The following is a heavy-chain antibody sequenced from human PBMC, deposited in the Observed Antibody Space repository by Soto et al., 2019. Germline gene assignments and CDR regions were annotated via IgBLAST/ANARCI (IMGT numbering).Heavy chain of an antibody. CDR3: ARGEQYSGRIFDY. Sequence: SQTLSLTCAITGDSVSSKSAGWSWVRQSPSRGLEWLGRTYYRSKWYYEYAVSVRGRITINPDTSKNQYSLQLNSVTTEDTAVYFCARGEQYSGRIFDYWGQGTLVTVSS. CDR2: TYYRSKWYY. V-gene: IGHV6-1*01. J-gene: IGHJ4*01. CDR1: GDSVSSKSAG. D-gene: IGHD1-26*01.